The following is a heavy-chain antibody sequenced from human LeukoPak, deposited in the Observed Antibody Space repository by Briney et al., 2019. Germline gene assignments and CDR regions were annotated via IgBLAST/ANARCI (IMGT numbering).Heavy chain of an antibody. CDR1: GYTFTSYG. V-gene: IGHV1-18*01. CDR3: ARDLSLAYCGGDCYRYDGYAFDI. Sequence: ASVKVSCKASGYTFTSYGISWVRQAPGQGLEGMGWISASNGKTNYAQKLQGRVTMTTDTSTSTAYMELRSLRSDDTAVYYCARDLSLAYCGGDCYRYDGYAFDIWGQGTMVTVSS. J-gene: IGHJ3*02. CDR2: ISASNGKT. D-gene: IGHD2-21*02.